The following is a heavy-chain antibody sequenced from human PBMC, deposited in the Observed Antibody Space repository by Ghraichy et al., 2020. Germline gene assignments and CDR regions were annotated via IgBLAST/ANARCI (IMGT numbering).Heavy chain of an antibody. D-gene: IGHD3-3*01. CDR2: IYYSGST. CDR3: ARGPGLRFLEWLGDYYYYYMDV. J-gene: IGHJ6*03. CDR1: GGSISSYY. V-gene: IGHV4-59*01. Sequence: SETLSLTCTVSGGSISSYYWSWIRQPPGKGLEWIGYIYYSGSTNYNPSLKSRVTISVDTSKNQFSLKLSSVTAADTAVYYCARGPGLRFLEWLGDYYYYYMDVWGKGTTVTVSS.